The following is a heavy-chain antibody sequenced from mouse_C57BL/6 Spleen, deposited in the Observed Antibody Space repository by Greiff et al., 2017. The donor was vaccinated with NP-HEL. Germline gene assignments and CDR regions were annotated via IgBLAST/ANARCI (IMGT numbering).Heavy chain of an antibody. J-gene: IGHJ2*01. CDR2: IDPETGGP. CDR1: GYTFTDYE. Sequence: VQLQQSGAELVRPGASVTLSCKASGYTFTDYEMHWVKQTPVHGLEWIGAIDPETGGPAYNQKFKGKAILTADKSSSTAYMELRSLTSEDAAVNYCTRNNYGRSYGYWGQGTTLTVSS. CDR3: TRNNYGRSYGY. V-gene: IGHV1-15*01. D-gene: IGHD1-1*01.